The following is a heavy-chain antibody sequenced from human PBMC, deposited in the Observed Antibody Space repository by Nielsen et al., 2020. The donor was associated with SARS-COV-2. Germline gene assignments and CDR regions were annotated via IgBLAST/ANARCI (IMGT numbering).Heavy chain of an antibody. D-gene: IGHD5-18*01. J-gene: IGHJ4*02. CDR2: ISYDGSNK. CDR1: GFTFSSYG. Sequence: GESLKISCAASGFTFSSYGMHWVRQAPGKGLEWVAVISYDGSNKYYADSVKGRFTISRDNSKNTLYLQMNSLRAEDTAVYYCAIRGYSYGFIDYFDYWGQGTLVTVSS. CDR3: AIRGYSYGFIDYFDY. V-gene: IGHV3-30*03.